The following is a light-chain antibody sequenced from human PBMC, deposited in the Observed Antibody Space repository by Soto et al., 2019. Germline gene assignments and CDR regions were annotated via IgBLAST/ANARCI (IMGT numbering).Light chain of an antibody. CDR1: QSVSSN. Sequence: EIVLTQSPGTLSLSPGESATLSCRASQSVSSNLAWYQQKPGQAPRLLIYGASTRATGIPDRLSGSGSGTEFTLTISSLQSEDFAVYYCQKYNNWPQTCGQGTKVDIK. CDR3: QKYNNWPQT. J-gene: IGKJ1*01. V-gene: IGKV3-15*01. CDR2: GAS.